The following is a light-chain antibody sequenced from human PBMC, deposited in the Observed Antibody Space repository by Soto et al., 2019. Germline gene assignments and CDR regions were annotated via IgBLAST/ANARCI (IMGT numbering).Light chain of an antibody. V-gene: IGKV3-20*01. CDR1: QSVSSYS. Sequence: IVLTQSPDTLSLSPVERATLSCRASQSVSSYSLAWYQQKPGQAPRLVMYGTSNRATGIPDRFSGSGSGTDFTLTISRLEPEDFAVYYCQQYDSSPRTFGQGTKV. J-gene: IGKJ1*01. CDR2: GTS. CDR3: QQYDSSPRT.